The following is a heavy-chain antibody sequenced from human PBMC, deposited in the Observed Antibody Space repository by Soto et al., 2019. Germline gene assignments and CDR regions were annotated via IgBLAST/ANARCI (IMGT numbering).Heavy chain of an antibody. D-gene: IGHD3-22*01. CDR3: AKARGIYYDSSGLNWFDP. CDR1: GFTFSGYA. CDR2: ISGSGGST. J-gene: IGHJ5*02. V-gene: IGHV3-23*01. Sequence: PGGSLRLSCAASGFTFSGYAMSWVRQAPGKGLEWVSAISGSGGSTYYADSVKGRFTISRDNSKNTLYLQMNSLRAEDTAVYYCAKARGIYYDSSGLNWFDPWGQAPLVTVSS.